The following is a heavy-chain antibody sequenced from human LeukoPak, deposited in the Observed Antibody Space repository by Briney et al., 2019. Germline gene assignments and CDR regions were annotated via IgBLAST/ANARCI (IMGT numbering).Heavy chain of an antibody. D-gene: IGHD2-21*01. CDR3: ASTVVNAIGNWFDP. J-gene: IGHJ5*02. V-gene: IGHV1-69*04. CDR2: IISILGIA. CDR1: GVTFSSFA. Sequence: SVKLSCKASGVTFSSFAISWVSQAPGQGLEWIVRIISILGIANYAQKFQGRVTITADKSTSTAYMQLSSLRSEDTAVYYCASTVVNAIGNWFDPWGQGTLVTVSS.